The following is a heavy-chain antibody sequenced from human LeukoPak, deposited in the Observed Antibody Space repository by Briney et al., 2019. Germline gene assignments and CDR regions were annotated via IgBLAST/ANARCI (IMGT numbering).Heavy chain of an antibody. CDR1: GFTFNEYA. J-gene: IGHJ4*02. Sequence: GGSLRLSCAASGFTFNEYAMNWVRQAPGKGLEWVSGISERGDRTSSAASVKGRFTISRDNSRNILYLQMNSLGADDTAVYYCAKRGYYDSSGFSPLTYWGQGTLVTVSS. V-gene: IGHV3-23*01. D-gene: IGHD3-22*01. CDR2: ISERGDRT. CDR3: AKRGYYDSSGFSPLTY.